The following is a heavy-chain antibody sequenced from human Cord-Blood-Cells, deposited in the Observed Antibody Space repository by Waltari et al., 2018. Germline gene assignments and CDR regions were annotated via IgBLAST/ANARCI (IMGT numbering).Heavy chain of an antibody. CDR2: ISSSSSYI. Sequence: EVQLVESGGGLVKPGGSLRLSCAASGFTFSSYSMNWVRQAPGKGLEWVSSISSSSSYIYYADSVKGRFTISRDNAKNSLYLQMNSLRAEDTAVYYCARDSPNIRGGSYYYFDYWGQGTLVTVSS. CDR1: GFTFSSYS. V-gene: IGHV3-21*01. D-gene: IGHD1-26*01. J-gene: IGHJ4*02. CDR3: ARDSPNIRGGSYYYFDY.